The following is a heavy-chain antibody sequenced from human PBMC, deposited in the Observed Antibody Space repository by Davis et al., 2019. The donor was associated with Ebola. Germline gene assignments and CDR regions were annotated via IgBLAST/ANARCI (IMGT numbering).Heavy chain of an antibody. D-gene: IGHD3-3*01. V-gene: IGHV3-49*04. J-gene: IGHJ6*02. CDR1: GFTFSDYY. CDR3: TRAIFGVVLHYYYYYGMDV. Sequence: GGSLRLSCAASGFTFSDYYMSWVRQAPGKGLEWVGFIRSKAYGGTTEYAASVKGRFTISRDDSKSIAYLQMNSLKTEDTAVYYCTRAIFGVVLHYYYYYGMDVWGQGTTVTVSS. CDR2: IRSKAYGGTT.